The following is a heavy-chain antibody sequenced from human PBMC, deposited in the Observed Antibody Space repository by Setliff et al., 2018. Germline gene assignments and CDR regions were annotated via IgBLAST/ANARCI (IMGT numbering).Heavy chain of an antibody. CDR3: ARHRGYSSPSLEYYYYGLNV. J-gene: IGHJ6*02. Sequence: SETLSLTCAVSGGSISSSNWWSWVRQPPGKGLEWLGTLSDSGSTYYNPSFKGRVTISEHSSQTQFFLELSSVTAADTAVYYCARHRGYSSPSLEYYYYGLNVWGRGTTVTVSS. D-gene: IGHD3-22*01. CDR2: LSDSGST. V-gene: IGHV4-4*02. CDR1: GGSISSSNW.